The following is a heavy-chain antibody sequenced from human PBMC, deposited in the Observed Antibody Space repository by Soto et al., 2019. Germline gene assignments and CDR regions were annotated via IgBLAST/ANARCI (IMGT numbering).Heavy chain of an antibody. D-gene: IGHD3-16*01. Sequence: PSQTLSLTCDISGDSVSSISAAWNLIRQSPSRGLEWLGRTYYRSKWIHEYTVSMESRITINPDTSKNQFSLHIYSVTPEDTAVYYCAGVVWFRGMDVWGQGTPVTVSS. CDR2: TYYRSKWIH. J-gene: IGHJ6*02. CDR1: GDSVSSISAA. CDR3: AGVVWFRGMDV. V-gene: IGHV6-1*01.